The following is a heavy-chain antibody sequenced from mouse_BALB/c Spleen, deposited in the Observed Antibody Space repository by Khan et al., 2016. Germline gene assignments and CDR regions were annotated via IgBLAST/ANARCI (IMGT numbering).Heavy chain of an antibody. CDR2: IWGDGST. D-gene: IGHD2-4*01. J-gene: IGHJ3*01. CDR1: GFSITGFA. Sequence: VKLLESGPGLVAPSQSLSITCTVSGFSITGFAVNWVRQPPGKGLEWLGVIWGDGSTDYESALKSSLSISKDNSKSQVFFKLNSLQTDDTARYYCASYYDDDGGFAYWGQGTLVTVSA. CDR3: ASYYDDDGGFAY. V-gene: IGHV2-6-7*01.